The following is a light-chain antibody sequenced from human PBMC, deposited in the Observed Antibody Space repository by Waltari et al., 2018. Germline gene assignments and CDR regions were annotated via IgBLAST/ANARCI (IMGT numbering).Light chain of an antibody. J-gene: IGKJ2*01. V-gene: IGKV3-15*01. CDR3: QQYNDWPPRDT. CDR2: GAA. Sequence: EIVMTQSPATLSVSPGERATLSCRASQIVTTNLAWYQQKPGQAPRLLSYGAATRATGIPARFSGSGSGTDFTLTINSLQSEDFAVYFCQQYNDWPPRDTFGQGTKLQIK. CDR1: QIVTTN.